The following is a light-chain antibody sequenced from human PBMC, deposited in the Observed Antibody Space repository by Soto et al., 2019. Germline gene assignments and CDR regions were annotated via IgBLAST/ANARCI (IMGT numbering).Light chain of an antibody. Sequence: EIVLTQSPATLSLSPGERATLSCRASQSVSNYLFWYQQKPGQAPRLLIYDASSRVAGIPARFSGSGSGTDFTLTISRLEPEDFVVYYCQQYSSLPHTFGQGTKVDIK. V-gene: IGKV3-20*01. CDR2: DAS. J-gene: IGKJ2*01. CDR1: QSVSNY. CDR3: QQYSSLPHT.